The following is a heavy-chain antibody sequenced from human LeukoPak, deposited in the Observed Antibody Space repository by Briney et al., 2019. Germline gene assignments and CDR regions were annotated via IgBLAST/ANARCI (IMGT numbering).Heavy chain of an antibody. J-gene: IGHJ4*02. Sequence: GESLKISCKGSGYSFTSYCIGWVRQMPGKGLEWMGIIYPGDSDTRYSPSFQGQVTISADKSISTAYLQWSSLKASDTAMYYCATIPHYCGGDCFPDYFDYWGQGTLVTVSS. CDR2: IYPGDSDT. CDR1: GYSFTSYC. D-gene: IGHD2-21*02. V-gene: IGHV5-51*01. CDR3: ATIPHYCGGDCFPDYFDY.